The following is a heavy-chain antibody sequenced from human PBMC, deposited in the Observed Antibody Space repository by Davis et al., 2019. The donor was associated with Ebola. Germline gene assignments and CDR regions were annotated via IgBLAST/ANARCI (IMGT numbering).Heavy chain of an antibody. V-gene: IGHV1-2*06. Sequence: ASVKVSCKASGYTFTGYYMHWVRQAPGQGLEWMGRINPNSGGTNYAQKFQGRVTMTRDTSISTAYMELSRLRSDDTAVYYCARGGDQQWLVLDYYYGMDVWGKGTTVTVSS. CDR2: INPNSGGT. CDR1: GYTFTGYY. J-gene: IGHJ6*04. D-gene: IGHD6-19*01. CDR3: ARGGDQQWLVLDYYYGMDV.